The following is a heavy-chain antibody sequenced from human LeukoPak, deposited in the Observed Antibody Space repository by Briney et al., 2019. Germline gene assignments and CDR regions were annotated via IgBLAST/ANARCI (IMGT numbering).Heavy chain of an antibody. V-gene: IGHV3-30*18. J-gene: IGHJ6*02. Sequence: GGSLRLSCAASGFTFRSYGMHWVRQAPGKGLEWVAVISYDGSNKYYADSVKGRFTISRDNSKNTLYLQMNSLRAEDTAVYYCAKVLGYCSSTSCYIRTAYYGMDVWGQGTTVTVSS. CDR3: AKVLGYCSSTSCYIRTAYYGMDV. CDR2: ISYDGSNK. D-gene: IGHD2-2*02. CDR1: GFTFRSYG.